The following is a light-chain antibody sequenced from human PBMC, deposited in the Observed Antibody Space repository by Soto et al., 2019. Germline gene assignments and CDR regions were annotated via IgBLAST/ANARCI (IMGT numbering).Light chain of an antibody. Sequence: EIVLTQSPATLSLSPGERATLSCRASQSVTSNYLAWFQQKPGQAPRLLIYGASNRATGIPDSFSGSGSGTDFALTISRLEPEDVAVYYCQQYGGLPRTFGQGTKVDIK. CDR3: QQYGGLPRT. V-gene: IGKV3-20*01. CDR1: QSVTSNY. CDR2: GAS. J-gene: IGKJ1*01.